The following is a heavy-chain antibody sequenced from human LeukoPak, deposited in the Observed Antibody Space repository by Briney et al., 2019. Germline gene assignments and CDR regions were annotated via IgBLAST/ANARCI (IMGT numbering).Heavy chain of an antibody. Sequence: LRLSCAASGFTFSDYYMSWIRQPPGKGLEWIGYIYYSGSTYYNPSLKSRVTISVDTSKNQFSLKLSSVTAADTAVYYCARGDYDSSGYPIVGPMDVWGKGTTVTVSS. J-gene: IGHJ6*03. CDR2: IYYSGST. CDR1: GFTFSDYY. CDR3: ARGDYDSSGYPIVGPMDV. D-gene: IGHD3-22*01. V-gene: IGHV4-30-4*08.